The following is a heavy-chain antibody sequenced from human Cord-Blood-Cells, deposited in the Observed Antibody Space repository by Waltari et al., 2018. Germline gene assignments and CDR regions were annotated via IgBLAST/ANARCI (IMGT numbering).Heavy chain of an antibody. V-gene: IGHV4-39*01. CDR2: IYYSGST. Sequence: QLQLQESGPGLVKPSETLSLTCTVSGGSISSSSYYWGWIRQPPGKGLEWIGRIYYSGSTYYNPSLKSRVTISVDTSKNQFSLKLSSVTAADTAVYYCAAGMAAAGTRWFDPWGQGTLVTVSS. CDR3: AAGMAAAGTRWFDP. CDR1: GGSISSSSYY. J-gene: IGHJ5*02. D-gene: IGHD6-13*01.